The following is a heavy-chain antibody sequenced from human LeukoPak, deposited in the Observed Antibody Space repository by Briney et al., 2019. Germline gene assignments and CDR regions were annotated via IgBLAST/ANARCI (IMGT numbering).Heavy chain of an antibody. J-gene: IGHJ6*03. CDR2: INTDGSST. CDR1: GFTFSSYW. D-gene: IGHD2-2*01. Sequence: GGSLRLSCAASGFTFSSYWMHWVRQAPGKGLVWVSRINTDGSSTSYADSVKGRFTISRDNAKNSLYLQMNSLRAEDTAVYYCAREEVPAAMYYYMDVWGKGTTVTVSS. CDR3: AREEVPAAMYYYMDV. V-gene: IGHV3-74*01.